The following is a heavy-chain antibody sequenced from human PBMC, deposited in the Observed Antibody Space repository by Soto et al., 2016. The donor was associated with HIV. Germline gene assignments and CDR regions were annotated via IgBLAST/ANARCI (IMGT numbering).Heavy chain of an antibody. CDR2: ISTTSSFT. J-gene: IGHJ4*02. D-gene: IGHD3-22*01. V-gene: IGHV3-11*05. CDR1: GFTLSDYY. CDR3: ARGLGYDSSGYYGDK. Sequence: CTASGFTLSDYYMTWIRQAPGKGLEWIAYISTTSSFTKYADSVKDRFTISRDNAKNSLYLQLTSLRVEDTAIYYCARGLGYDSSGYYGDKWGQGTLVTVSS.